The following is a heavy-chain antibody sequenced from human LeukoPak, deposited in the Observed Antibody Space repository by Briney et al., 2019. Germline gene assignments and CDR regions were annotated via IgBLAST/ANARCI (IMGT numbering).Heavy chain of an antibody. D-gene: IGHD3-3*01. V-gene: IGHV4-38-2*02. CDR3: ARSFRGYDFWSGYPFDY. J-gene: IGHJ4*02. Sequence: PSETLSLTCTVSGYPISSGYYWGWIRQPPGKGLEWIGSIYYSGSTNYNPSLKSRVTISVDTSKNQFSLKLSSVTAADTAVYYCARSFRGYDFWSGYPFDYWGQGTLVTVSS. CDR2: IYYSGST. CDR1: GYPISSGYY.